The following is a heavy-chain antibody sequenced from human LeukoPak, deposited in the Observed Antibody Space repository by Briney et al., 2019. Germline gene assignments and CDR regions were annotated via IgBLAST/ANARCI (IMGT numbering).Heavy chain of an antibody. V-gene: IGHV3-21*01. CDR3: ARGSISAPDPDEY. CDR2: ISDGSTYI. J-gene: IGHJ4*02. CDR1: GFTFSSYS. D-gene: IGHD6-6*01. Sequence: GGSLRLSCAASGFTFSSYSMNWVRQAPGKGLEWVSSISDGSTYIYYADSVKGRFTISRDNAKNSLYLQANSLRAEDTAVYYCARGSISAPDPDEYWGQGNPGHRLL.